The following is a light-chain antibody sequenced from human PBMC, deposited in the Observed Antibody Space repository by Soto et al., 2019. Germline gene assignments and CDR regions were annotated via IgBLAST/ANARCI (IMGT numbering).Light chain of an antibody. J-gene: IGKJ1*01. Sequence: EIVLTQSPATLSVSPGESATLSCRASQTVRSDYLAWYRQSPGQPPRLLIFEASDRAPGIPDRFSGSGSGTDFTLTIRRLEPEDFAVYYCQQYGSSSTFGQGTRVEIK. CDR2: EAS. CDR1: QTVRSDY. V-gene: IGKV3-20*01. CDR3: QQYGSSST.